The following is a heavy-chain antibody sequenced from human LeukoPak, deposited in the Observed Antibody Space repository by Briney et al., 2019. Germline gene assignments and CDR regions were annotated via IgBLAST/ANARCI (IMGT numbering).Heavy chain of an antibody. CDR1: GFTFSSYG. D-gene: IGHD3-22*01. V-gene: IGHV3-30*19. J-gene: IGHJ6*02. Sequence: GGSLRLSCVVSGFTFSSYGMHWVRQGPGKGLEWVAVIWYDGSNKYYADSVKGRFTISRDNSKNTLYLQMNSLRAEDTAVYYCARDRKYTYYYDSSGYYFYYGMDVWGQGTTVTVSS. CDR3: ARDRKYTYYYDSSGYYFYYGMDV. CDR2: IWYDGSNK.